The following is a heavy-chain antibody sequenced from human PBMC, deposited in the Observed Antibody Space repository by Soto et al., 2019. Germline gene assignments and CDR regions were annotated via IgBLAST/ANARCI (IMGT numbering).Heavy chain of an antibody. CDR2: ISYDGSNK. D-gene: IGHD3-10*01. Sequence: LRLSCAASGFTFSSYGMHWVRQAPGKGLEWVAVISYDGSNKYYADSVKGRFTISRDNSKNTLYLQMNSLRAEDTAVYYCAKNMVPGVIISYFDYWGQGTLVTVSS. CDR1: GFTFSSYG. CDR3: AKNMVPGVIISYFDY. J-gene: IGHJ4*02. V-gene: IGHV3-30*18.